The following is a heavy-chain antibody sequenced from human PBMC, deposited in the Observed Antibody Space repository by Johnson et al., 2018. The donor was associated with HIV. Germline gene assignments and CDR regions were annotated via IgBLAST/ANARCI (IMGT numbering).Heavy chain of an antibody. CDR1: GFTISNNY. Sequence: VQLVESGGGLVQPGGSLRLSCAASGFTISNNYMSWVRQAPGKGLEWVSVIYSGGSTYYADSVTGRFTISIDNSKNTLYLQMNSLRAEDTAVYYCARACRDGYTCDVYDIWGQGTMVTVSS. CDR2: IYSGGST. D-gene: IGHD5-24*01. J-gene: IGHJ3*02. V-gene: IGHV3-66*01. CDR3: ARACRDGYTCDVYDI.